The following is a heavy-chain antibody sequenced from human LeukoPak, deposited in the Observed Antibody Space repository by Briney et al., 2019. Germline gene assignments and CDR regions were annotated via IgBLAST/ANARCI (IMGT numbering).Heavy chain of an antibody. CDR3: VRIPNSANFPNWFDP. CDR1: GFTFSSST. CDR2: ISSRSNNI. V-gene: IGHV3-21*01. Sequence: PGGSLRLSXAASGFTFSSSTMNWVRQAPGKGLEWVSSISSRSNNIFYADSVKGRFTISRDNAKNSLYLQMNSLRAEDTAVYYCVRIPNSANFPNWFDPWGQGTLVTVSS. D-gene: IGHD4/OR15-4a*01. J-gene: IGHJ5*02.